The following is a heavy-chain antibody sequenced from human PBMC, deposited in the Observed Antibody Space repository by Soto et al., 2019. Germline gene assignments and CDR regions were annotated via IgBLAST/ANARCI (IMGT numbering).Heavy chain of an antibody. CDR3: VKSVVQTTLVVHTAMVTGYYFYGMDV. J-gene: IGHJ6*02. Sequence: GGSLRPSCAASGFTFRSSAMSWVRQAPGKGLEWVSAISGSGGSTYYADSVKGRFTISRDNSKNTLYLQMNSLRAEDTAVYYCVKSVVQTTLVVHTAMVTGYYFYGMDVWGQGTTVTVSS. V-gene: IGHV3-23*01. CDR1: GFTFRSSA. CDR2: ISGSGGST. D-gene: IGHD5-18*01.